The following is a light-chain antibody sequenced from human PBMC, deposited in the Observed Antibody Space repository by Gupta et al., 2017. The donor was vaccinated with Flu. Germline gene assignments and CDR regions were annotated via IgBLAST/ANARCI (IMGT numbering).Light chain of an antibody. V-gene: IGLV2-14*01. Sequence: SALTQTASVSASPGQSITISCTGTSSDIAAYKYVSLYQQHPGKAPKLRIFEVSNRPSGVSIRCSGSKSGNTASLTSSGLQDEDEADYYCSSYTSDSNVFGTGTRVTVL. CDR1: SSDIAAYKY. J-gene: IGLJ1*01. CDR3: SSYTSDSNV. CDR2: EVS.